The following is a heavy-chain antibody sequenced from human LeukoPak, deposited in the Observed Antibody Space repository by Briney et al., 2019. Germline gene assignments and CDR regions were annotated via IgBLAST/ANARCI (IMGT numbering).Heavy chain of an antibody. CDR2: TSGSGGST. J-gene: IGHJ5*02. CDR3: AKGGFMTTDFDP. D-gene: IGHD4-11*01. CDR1: GFTFSSYA. V-gene: IGHV3-23*01. Sequence: GGSLRLSCAASGFTFSSYAMRWVRQAPGKGLEWVSATSGSGGSTYYADSVKGRFTISRDNSKNTLYLQMNSLRAEDTAVYYCAKGGFMTTDFDPWGQGTLVTVSS.